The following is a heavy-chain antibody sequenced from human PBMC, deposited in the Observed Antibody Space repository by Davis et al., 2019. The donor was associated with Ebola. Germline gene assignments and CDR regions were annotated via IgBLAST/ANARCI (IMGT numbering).Heavy chain of an antibody. D-gene: IGHD3-3*01. Sequence: SVKVSCKASGGTFSSYAISWVRQAPGQGLEWMGGIIPIFGTANYAQKFQGRVTITADESTSTAYMGLSSLRTEDTAVYYCAKVFFGTRAIDYGDYWGQGTLVTVSS. CDR2: IIPIFGTA. V-gene: IGHV1-69*13. CDR3: AKVFFGTRAIDYGDY. CDR1: GGTFSSYA. J-gene: IGHJ4*02.